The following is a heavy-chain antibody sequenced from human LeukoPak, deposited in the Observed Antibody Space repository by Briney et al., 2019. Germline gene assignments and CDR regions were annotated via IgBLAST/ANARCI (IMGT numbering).Heavy chain of an antibody. CDR1: GYTFTGYY. D-gene: IGHD5-18*01. CDR2: INPNSGGT. Sequence: ASVKVSCKASGYTFTGYYMHWVRQAPGQGLEWMGWINPNSGGTNYAKKFQGRVTMTRDTSISTAYMELSRLRSDDTAVYYCARVERIQLWSFDYWGQGTLVTVSS. CDR3: ARVERIQLWSFDY. V-gene: IGHV1-2*02. J-gene: IGHJ4*02.